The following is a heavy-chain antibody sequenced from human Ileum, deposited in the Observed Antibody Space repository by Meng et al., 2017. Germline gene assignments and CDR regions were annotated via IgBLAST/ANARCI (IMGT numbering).Heavy chain of an antibody. V-gene: IGHV4-39*01. CDR3: ARYNYYDSSGHSNFDY. Sequence: QLQLQESGPGLVKPSETLSLTCPVSGGSISNTNYYWDWIRQPPGKGLEWVGSIYYNGNTYYNPSLKSRVTISIDTSKNQFSLKLSSVTAADTAVYYCARYNYYDSSGHSNFDYWGQGTLVTVSS. D-gene: IGHD3-22*01. CDR1: GGSISNTNYY. J-gene: IGHJ4*02. CDR2: IYYNGNT.